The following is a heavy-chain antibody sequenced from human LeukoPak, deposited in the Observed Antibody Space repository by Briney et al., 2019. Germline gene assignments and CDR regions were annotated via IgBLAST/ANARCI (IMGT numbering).Heavy chain of an antibody. V-gene: IGHV4-34*01. J-gene: IGHJ5*02. D-gene: IGHD6-19*01. Sequence: SETLSLTCAVYGGSFSGSYWSWIRQPPWKGLEWIGEINHSGSTNYNPSLKSRVTISVDTSKNQFSLKLNSVTAADTAVYYCARYVAVAGTINWFDPWGQGTLVTVSS. CDR3: ARYVAVAGTINWFDP. CDR1: GGSFSGSY. CDR2: INHSGST.